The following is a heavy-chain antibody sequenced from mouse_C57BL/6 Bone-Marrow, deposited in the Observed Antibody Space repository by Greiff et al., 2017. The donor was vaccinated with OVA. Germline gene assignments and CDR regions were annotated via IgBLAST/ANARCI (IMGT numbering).Heavy chain of an antibody. D-gene: IGHD1-1*01. CDR1: GYTFTDYY. J-gene: IGHJ3*01. CDR3: ARSRLLRSFAY. Sequence: EVQLQQSGPELVKPGASVKISCKASGYTFTDYYMNWVKQSHGKSLEWIGDINPNNGGTSYNQKFKGKATLTVDKSSSTAYMELRSLTSEDSAVYYCARSRLLRSFAYWGQGTLVTVSA. V-gene: IGHV1-26*01. CDR2: INPNNGGT.